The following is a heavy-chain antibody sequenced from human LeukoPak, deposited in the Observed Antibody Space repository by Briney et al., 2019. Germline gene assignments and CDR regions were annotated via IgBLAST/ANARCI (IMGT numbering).Heavy chain of an antibody. Sequence: SETLSLTCTVSGGSISSYYWSWIRQPAGQGLEYIGRMYTSGSTNYNPSLESRVTISVDTSKNRFSLKLSSVTAADTAVYYCARPYTSGYRGAFDIWGQGTMVTVSS. CDR2: MYTSGST. J-gene: IGHJ3*02. D-gene: IGHD6-19*01. V-gene: IGHV4-4*07. CDR3: ARPYTSGYRGAFDI. CDR1: GGSISSYY.